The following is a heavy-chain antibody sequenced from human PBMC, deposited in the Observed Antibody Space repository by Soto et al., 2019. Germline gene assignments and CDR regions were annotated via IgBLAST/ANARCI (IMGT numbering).Heavy chain of an antibody. Sequence: EVQLLASGGGLVQPGGSLRLSCAASGFTFSSYAMSWVRQAPGKGLEWVSAISGSGGSTYYADSGKGRFTISRDNSKNTLYLQMNSLRAEDTAVYYCAKVAYYYDSSGYYNFDYWGQGTLVTVSS. V-gene: IGHV3-23*01. CDR3: AKVAYYYDSSGYYNFDY. D-gene: IGHD3-22*01. CDR2: ISGSGGST. J-gene: IGHJ4*02. CDR1: GFTFSSYA.